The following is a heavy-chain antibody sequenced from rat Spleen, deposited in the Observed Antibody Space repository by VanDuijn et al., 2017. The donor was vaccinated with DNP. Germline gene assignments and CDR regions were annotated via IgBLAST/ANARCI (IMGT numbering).Heavy chain of an antibody. J-gene: IGHJ3*01. Sequence: EVQLVESGGGLVQPGGSMKLSCAASGFPFSSFPMAWVRQAPTKDLEWVAIISTTGGKTDYRDSVKGRFTVSRDNARSTLYLQMNSLRSEDTATYYCTELPSYYEAWFAYWGHGALVTVSS. D-gene: IGHD1-1*01. CDR3: TELPSYYEAWFAY. V-gene: IGHV5-46*01. CDR1: GFPFSSFP. CDR2: ISTTGGKT.